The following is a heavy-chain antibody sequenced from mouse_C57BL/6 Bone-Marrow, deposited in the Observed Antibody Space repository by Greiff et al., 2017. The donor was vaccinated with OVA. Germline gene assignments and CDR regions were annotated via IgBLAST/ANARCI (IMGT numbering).Heavy chain of an antibody. D-gene: IGHD4-1*01. CDR1: GYTFTRYI. CDR3: ARRLGRGDDY. V-gene: IGHV1-4*01. CDR2: INPSSGYT. J-gene: IGHJ2*01. Sequence: QVQLQQSGAELARPGASVKMSCKASGYTFTRYIMHWVKQRPGQGLEWIGYINPSSGYTKYNQKFKHKATLTADKSSSTAYMQLSSLTSEDSAVYYCARRLGRGDDYWGQGTTLTVSS.